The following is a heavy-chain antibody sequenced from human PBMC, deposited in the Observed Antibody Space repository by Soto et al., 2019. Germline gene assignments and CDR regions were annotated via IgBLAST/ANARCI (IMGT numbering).Heavy chain of an antibody. J-gene: IGHJ6*03. V-gene: IGHV5-51*01. CDR1: GYSFTSYW. Sequence: LGESLKISCKGSGYSFTSYWIGWVRQMPGKGLEWMGIIYPGDSDTRYSPSFQGQVTISADKSISTAYLQWSSLKASDTAMYYCARRALPTNYYYYMDVWGKGTTVTVSS. CDR3: ARRALPTNYYYYMDV. D-gene: IGHD1-26*01. CDR2: IYPGDSDT.